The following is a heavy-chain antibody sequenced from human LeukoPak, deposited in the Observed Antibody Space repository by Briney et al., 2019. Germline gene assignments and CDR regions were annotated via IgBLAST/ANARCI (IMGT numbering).Heavy chain of an antibody. CDR3: ARVKSGNVRPNDYDGSTYFYY. V-gene: IGHV4-34*01. D-gene: IGHD3-22*01. CDR2: INHSGST. CDR1: GGCFSGYY. Sequence: SETLSLTCAVYGGCFSGYYWSWVRQPPGKGLEWIGEINHSGSTNYNPSLKSRVTISVDTSKNQFSLKLSSVTAADTAVYYCARVKSGNVRPNDYDGSTYFYYWG. J-gene: IGHJ4*01.